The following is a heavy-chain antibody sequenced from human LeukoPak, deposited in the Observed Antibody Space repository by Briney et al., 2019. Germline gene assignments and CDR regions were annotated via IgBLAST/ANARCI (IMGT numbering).Heavy chain of an antibody. V-gene: IGHV4-34*01. D-gene: IGHD3-22*01. CDR1: GGSFSGYY. Sequence: SETLSLTCAVYGGSFSGYYWSWIRQPPGKGLEWIGEINHSGSTNYNPSLKSRVTISVDTFKNQFSLKLSSVTAADTAVYYCARRAYYYDSSGYYRAPGYYFDYWGQGTLVTVSS. CDR2: INHSGST. CDR3: ARRAYYYDSSGYYRAPGYYFDY. J-gene: IGHJ4*02.